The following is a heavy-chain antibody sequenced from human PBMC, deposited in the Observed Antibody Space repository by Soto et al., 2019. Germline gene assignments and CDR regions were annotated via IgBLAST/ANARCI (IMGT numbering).Heavy chain of an antibody. CDR3: ARDPPYDYVWGSYRYNWFDP. Sequence: SETLSLTCTVSGYSISSGYYWGWIRQPPGKGLEWIGSIYHSGSTYYNPSLKSRVTISVDTSKNQFSLKLSSVTAADTAVYYCARDPPYDYVWGSYRYNWFDPWGQGTLVTVSS. CDR2: IYHSGST. V-gene: IGHV4-38-2*02. D-gene: IGHD3-16*02. CDR1: GYSISSGYY. J-gene: IGHJ5*02.